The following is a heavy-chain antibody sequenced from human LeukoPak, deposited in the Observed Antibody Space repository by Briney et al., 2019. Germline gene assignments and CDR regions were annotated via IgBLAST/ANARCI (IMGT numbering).Heavy chain of an antibody. Sequence: GGSLRLSCAASGFTFSSYEMNWVRQAPGKGLEWVSYISSSGSTIYYADSVKGRFTTSRDNSKNSLYLQMNSLRTEDTALYYCAKSQPYYYDSSGYYHEYFQHWGQGTLVTVSS. V-gene: IGHV3-48*03. CDR1: GFTFSSYE. CDR2: ISSSGSTI. J-gene: IGHJ1*01. D-gene: IGHD3-22*01. CDR3: AKSQPYYYDSSGYYHEYFQH.